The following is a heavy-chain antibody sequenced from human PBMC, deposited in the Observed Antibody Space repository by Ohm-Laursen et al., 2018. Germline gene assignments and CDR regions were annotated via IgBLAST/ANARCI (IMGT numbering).Heavy chain of an antibody. Sequence: SLRLSCAASGFTFTNYAMSWVRQAPGKGLEWVSAISPNGAGTYYADSVKGRFTISRDNSKSTLYLQMNSLRAEDTAVYYCAKEESTVTHLDYWGQGTLVTVSS. CDR2: ISPNGAGT. CDR3: AKEESTVTHLDY. D-gene: IGHD4-17*01. J-gene: IGHJ4*02. V-gene: IGHV3-23*01. CDR1: GFTFTNYA.